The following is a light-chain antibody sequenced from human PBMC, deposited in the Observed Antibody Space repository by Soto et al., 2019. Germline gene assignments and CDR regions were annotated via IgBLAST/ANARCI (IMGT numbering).Light chain of an antibody. V-gene: IGLV2-14*03. J-gene: IGLJ1*01. Sequence: QSALTQPASVSGSPGQSITISCTGTSSDVGGNKYVSWYQQYPGKAPKLMICDVSNRPSGVSNRFSGSKSGNTASLTISGLQAADEANYYCSAFTGTSYVFGTGTKVTVL. CDR3: SAFTGTSYV. CDR2: DVS. CDR1: SSDVGGNKY.